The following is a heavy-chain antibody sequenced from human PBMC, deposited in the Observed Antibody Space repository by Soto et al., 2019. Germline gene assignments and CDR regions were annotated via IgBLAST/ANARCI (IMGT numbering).Heavy chain of an antibody. CDR1: GFTFNNYA. J-gene: IGHJ4*02. CDR3: ARDRVYYYDSSGYYNFEY. V-gene: IGHV3-30*09. D-gene: IGHD3-22*01. Sequence: QVQLVESGGGVVQPGRSLRLSCAASGFTFNNYAMHWVRQAPGKGLERVAVISYDGNNQYYADSVKGRFAISRDNSKSTLYLQMISLRDEDTAVYYCARDRVYYYDSSGYYNFEYWGQGSLVTVSS. CDR2: ISYDGNNQ.